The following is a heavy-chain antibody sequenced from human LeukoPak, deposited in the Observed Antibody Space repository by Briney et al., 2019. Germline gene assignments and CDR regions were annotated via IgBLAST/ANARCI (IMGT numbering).Heavy chain of an antibody. V-gene: IGHV3-21*01. J-gene: IGHJ3*02. D-gene: IGHD3-3*01. Sequence: GGSLRLSCAASGFSFSTYSMNWVRQAPGKGLDWVSSISSSGAYIYYADSVRGRFTISRDNAKNSLYLHMNSLRAEDTAVYYCARSYDLDAFDIWGQGTMVTVSS. CDR2: ISSSGAYI. CDR1: GFSFSTYS. CDR3: ARSYDLDAFDI.